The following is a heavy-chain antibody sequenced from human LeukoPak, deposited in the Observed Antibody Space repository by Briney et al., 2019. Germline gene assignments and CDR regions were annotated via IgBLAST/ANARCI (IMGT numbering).Heavy chain of an antibody. Sequence: GGSLRLSCAASGFIVSNNYMSWVRQAPGEGLEGVSVISRGDNTYYADSVKGRFTISRDSSTNTVYLQMASLRAEDTAMYYCVKEAPGTTLYDWGRGTLVTVSS. D-gene: IGHD2/OR15-2a*01. J-gene: IGHJ4*02. CDR3: VKEAPGTTLYD. V-gene: IGHV3-66*01. CDR2: ISRGDNT. CDR1: GFIVSNNY.